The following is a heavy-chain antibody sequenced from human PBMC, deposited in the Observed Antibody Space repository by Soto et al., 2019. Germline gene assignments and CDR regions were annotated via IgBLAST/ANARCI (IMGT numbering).Heavy chain of an antibody. V-gene: IGHV4-34*01. CDR2: INPSGGT. D-gene: IGHD6-6*01. CDR1: GGSISSYY. CDR3: ARVLAARASRDFDY. Sequence: SETLSLTCTVSGGSISSYYWSWIRQPPGKGLEWIGEINPSGGTNYNPSLKSRVTISVATSKNQFSLKLSSVTAADTAVYYCARVLAARASRDFDYWGQGTLVTVSS. J-gene: IGHJ4*02.